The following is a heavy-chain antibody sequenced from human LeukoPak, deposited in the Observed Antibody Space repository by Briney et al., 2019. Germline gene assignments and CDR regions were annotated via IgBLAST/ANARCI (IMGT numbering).Heavy chain of an antibody. D-gene: IGHD6-13*01. CDR1: GFTVSSNY. CDR3: ARQYSSSWTGNFQH. CDR2: IYSGGST. Sequence: GGSLRLSCAASGFTVSSNYMSWVRQAPGKGLEWVSVIYSGGSTYYVDSVKGRFTISRDNSKNTLYLQMNSLRAEDTALYYCARQYSSSWTGNFQHWGQGTLVTVS. J-gene: IGHJ1*01. V-gene: IGHV3-53*01.